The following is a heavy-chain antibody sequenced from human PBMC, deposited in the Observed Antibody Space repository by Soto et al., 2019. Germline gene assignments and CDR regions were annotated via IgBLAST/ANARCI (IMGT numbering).Heavy chain of an antibody. V-gene: IGHV3-30-3*01. D-gene: IGHD2-15*01. J-gene: IGHJ6*02. Sequence: SLRLSCVASGFTFRSYAMHWVRQAPGKGLEWVAVISYDGSNRYYGDSVKGRFTISRGDSRNTLYLQMNSLRAEDTAAYHCARDRCSGSSCFGMDVWGQGTTVTVSS. CDR2: ISYDGSNR. CDR3: ARDRCSGSSCFGMDV. CDR1: GFTFRSYA.